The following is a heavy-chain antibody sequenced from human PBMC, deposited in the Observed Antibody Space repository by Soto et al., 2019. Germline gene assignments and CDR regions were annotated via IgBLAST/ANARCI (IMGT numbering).Heavy chain of an antibody. CDR3: SVHFDY. Sequence: PSETLSLTCTVSGGSINSSDYFWTWIRQSPGKGLEWMGYIFYTGTTYSTPSLKSRLIMSIDTSKNQFSLRLTSVTAADSAVSWVSVHFDYWGPGTLVTVSS. CDR1: GGSINSSDYF. J-gene: IGHJ4*02. CDR2: IFYTGTT. V-gene: IGHV4-30-4*01. D-gene: IGHD2-8*01.